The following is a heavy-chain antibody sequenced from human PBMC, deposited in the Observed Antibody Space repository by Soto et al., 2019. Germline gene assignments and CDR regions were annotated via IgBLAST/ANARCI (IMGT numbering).Heavy chain of an antibody. D-gene: IGHD2-2*01. CDR2: ISSSSSYI. J-gene: IGHJ4*02. CDR1: VFTFSSYS. Sequence: VGSLRLSCASSVFTFSSYSMNCVRQSPGKGLEWVSSISSSSSYIYYADSVKGRFTISRDNDKNSLYLQMNSLRAEDTAVYYCATEGTVAPYNNDSFEYWGQGTLVSVSS. V-gene: IGHV3-21*01. CDR3: ATEGTVAPYNNDSFEY.